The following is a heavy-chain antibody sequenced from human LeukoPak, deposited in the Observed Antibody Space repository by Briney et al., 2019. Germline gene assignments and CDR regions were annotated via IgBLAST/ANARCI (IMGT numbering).Heavy chain of an antibody. D-gene: IGHD6-13*01. CDR3: AKGMLAIAAAGTGAFDI. V-gene: IGHV3-53*01. J-gene: IGHJ3*02. CDR2: IQSGGTT. CDR1: GFTVSSDY. Sequence: PGGSLRLSCAASGFTVSSDYMNWVRQAPGKGLEWVSVIQSGGTTYYADSVKGRFTISRDISKNTLYLQMDSLRAEDTAVYYCAKGMLAIAAAGTGAFDIWGQGTMVTVSS.